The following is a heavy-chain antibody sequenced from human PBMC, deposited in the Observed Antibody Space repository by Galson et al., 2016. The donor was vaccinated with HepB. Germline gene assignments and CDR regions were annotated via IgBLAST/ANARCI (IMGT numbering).Heavy chain of an antibody. V-gene: IGHV3-53*01. D-gene: IGHD6-19*01. Sequence: SLRLSCAASGFTVSTNYMSWVRQAPGKGLEWVSVIYSGGSTYYADSVKGRFTISRDNPKNTLYLQMNSLRAEDTAMYYCARRSSPSSGWHYYFDYWGQGTLVTVSS. CDR3: ARRSSPSSGWHYYFDY. J-gene: IGHJ4*02. CDR2: IYSGGST. CDR1: GFTVSTNY.